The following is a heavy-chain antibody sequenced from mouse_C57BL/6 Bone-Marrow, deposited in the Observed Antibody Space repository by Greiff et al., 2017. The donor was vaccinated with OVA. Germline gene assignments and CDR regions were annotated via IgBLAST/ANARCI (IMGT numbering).Heavy chain of an antibody. CDR1: GYTFTDYE. CDR3: TATTVPYWYFDV. CDR2: IDPETGGT. J-gene: IGHJ1*03. D-gene: IGHD1-1*01. Sequence: VQRVESGAELVRPGASVTLSCKASGYTFTDYEMHWVKQTPVHGLEWIGAIDPETGGTAYNQKFKGKAILTADKSSSTAYMELRSLTSEDSAVYYCTATTVPYWYFDVWGTGTTVTVSS. V-gene: IGHV1-15*01.